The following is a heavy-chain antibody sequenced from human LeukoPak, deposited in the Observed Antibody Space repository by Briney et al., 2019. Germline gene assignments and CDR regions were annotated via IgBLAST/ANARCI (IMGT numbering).Heavy chain of an antibody. CDR1: GFTFKICG. Sequence: GRSLRLSCAASGFTFKICGMHWVRQAPGEGLEWVGVIWNDGSTTFYADSVRGRFTISRDNSKNTLYLQMNSLRAEDTAVYYCARDRTNFVDYWGQGTLVTVSS. CDR3: ARDRTNFVDY. CDR2: IWNDGSTT. V-gene: IGHV3-33*01. D-gene: IGHD3-9*01. J-gene: IGHJ4*02.